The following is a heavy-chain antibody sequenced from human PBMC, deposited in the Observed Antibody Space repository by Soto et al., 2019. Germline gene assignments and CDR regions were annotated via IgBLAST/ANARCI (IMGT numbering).Heavy chain of an antibody. D-gene: IGHD6-25*01. CDR2: ISSTSSTI. Sequence: EVQLVESGGGLVQLGGSLRLSCAASGFTFSSCSMNWVRQAPGKGLEWLSYISSTSSTIYYADSVMGRFTISRDNAKNSLYLQMNSLRDEDTAVYYCASWPDAADYWGQGTLVTVSS. J-gene: IGHJ4*02. CDR1: GFTFSSCS. CDR3: ASWPDAADY. V-gene: IGHV3-48*02.